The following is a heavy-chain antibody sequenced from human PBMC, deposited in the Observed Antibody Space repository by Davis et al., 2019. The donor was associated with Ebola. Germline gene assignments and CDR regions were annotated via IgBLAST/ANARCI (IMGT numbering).Heavy chain of an antibody. CDR1: GYTFSNFD. CDR3: ATGQFSSGWYALDH. J-gene: IGHJ4*02. V-gene: IGHV1-8*01. D-gene: IGHD6-19*01. Sequence: ASVKVSCKASGYTFSNFDINWVRQATGQGLEWMGWKNPNSGNTGYAQKFQGRVTMATNTSISTAYMELSSLSSDDTAVYYCATGQFSSGWYALDHWGQGTLVTVSS. CDR2: KNPNSGNT.